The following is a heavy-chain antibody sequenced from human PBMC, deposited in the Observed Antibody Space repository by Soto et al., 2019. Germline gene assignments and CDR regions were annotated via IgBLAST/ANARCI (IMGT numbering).Heavy chain of an antibody. CDR1: GVTFSSYA. D-gene: IGHD6-13*01. J-gene: IGHJ6*02. CDR2: IIPIFGTA. V-gene: IGHV1-69*13. Sequence: ASVKVSCKASGVTFSSYAISWVRQAPGQGLEWMGGIIPIFGTANYAQKFQGRVTITADESTSTAYMELSSLRSEDTAVYYCARPIAAAAPSPYYYGMDVWGQGTTVTVS. CDR3: ARPIAAAAPSPYYYGMDV.